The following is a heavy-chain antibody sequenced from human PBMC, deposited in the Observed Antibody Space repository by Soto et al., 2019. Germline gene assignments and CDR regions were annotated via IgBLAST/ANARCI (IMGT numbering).Heavy chain of an antibody. V-gene: IGHV3-30*18. CDR1: GFTFSSYG. Sequence: QVQLVESGGGVVQPGRSLRLSCAASGFTFSSYGMHWVRQAPGKGLEWVAVISYDGSNKYYADSVKGRFTISRDNSKNTRYLQMNSLRAEDTAVYYCAKAGYFDWLWFDYWGQGTLVTVSS. D-gene: IGHD3-9*01. CDR2: ISYDGSNK. J-gene: IGHJ4*02. CDR3: AKAGYFDWLWFDY.